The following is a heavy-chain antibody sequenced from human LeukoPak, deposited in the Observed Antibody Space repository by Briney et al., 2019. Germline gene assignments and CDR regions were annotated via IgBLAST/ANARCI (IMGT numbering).Heavy chain of an antibody. J-gene: IGHJ4*02. CDR2: IRSKTNSYAT. CDR3: TRLPEGCSSTSCYYDY. CDR1: GLTFSGSA. V-gene: IGHV3-73*01. Sequence: AGGSLKLSCAASGLTFSGSAIHWVRQASGRGLEWVGRIRSKTNSYATAYGASVKGRFTISRDDSKNTAYLQLNSLKNEDTAVYYCTRLPEGCSSTSCYYDYWGQGTLVTVSS. D-gene: IGHD2-2*01.